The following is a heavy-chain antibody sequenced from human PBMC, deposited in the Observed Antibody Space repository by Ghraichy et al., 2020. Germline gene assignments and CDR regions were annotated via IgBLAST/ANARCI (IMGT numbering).Heavy chain of an antibody. CDR2: INHSGST. V-gene: IGHV4-34*01. D-gene: IGHD2-2*01. J-gene: IGHJ3*02. CDR1: GGSFSGYY. Sequence: SETLSLTCAVYGGSFSGYYCSWIRQPPGKGLEWIGEINHSGSTNYNPSLKSRVTISVDTSKNQFSLKLSSVTAADTAVYYCARGYCSSTSCHDAFDIWGQGTMVTVSS. CDR3: ARGYCSSTSCHDAFDI.